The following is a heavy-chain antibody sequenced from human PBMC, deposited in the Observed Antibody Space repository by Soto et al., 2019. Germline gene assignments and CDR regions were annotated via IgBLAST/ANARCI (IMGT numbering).Heavy chain of an antibody. CDR1: GFTFSSYA. Sequence: HPGGSLRLSCAASGFTFSSYAMHWVRQAPGKGLEWVAVISYDGSNKYYADSVKGRFTISRDNSKNTLYLQMNSLRAEDTAVYYCARGMAGATNYGVDVWGQGTTVTVSS. CDR3: ARGMAGATNYGVDV. D-gene: IGHD1-26*01. J-gene: IGHJ6*02. CDR2: ISYDGSNK. V-gene: IGHV3-30-3*01.